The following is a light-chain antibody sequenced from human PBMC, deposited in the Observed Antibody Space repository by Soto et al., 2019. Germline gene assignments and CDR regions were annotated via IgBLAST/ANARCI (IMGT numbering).Light chain of an antibody. CDR2: DVD. Sequence: QSALTQPRSVSGSPGQSVTMSCTGTSSDVGGYNYVSWYQHHPGKAPKLMIYDVDKRPSGVPGRFSGSKSGNTASLTISGLQAEDEADYYCCSYAGSYPFVFGTGTKVTVL. J-gene: IGLJ1*01. CDR1: SSDVGGYNY. V-gene: IGLV2-11*01. CDR3: CSYAGSYPFV.